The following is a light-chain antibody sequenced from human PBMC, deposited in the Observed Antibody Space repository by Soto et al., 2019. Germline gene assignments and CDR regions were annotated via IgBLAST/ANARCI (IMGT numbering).Light chain of an antibody. CDR3: SSYTSTSTYV. V-gene: IGLV2-14*01. CDR1: SSDVGGYNY. CDR2: HVS. J-gene: IGLJ1*01. Sequence: QSVLTQPASVSGSPGQSITISCTGTSSDVGGYNYVSWYQQYPGKAPKLMIYHVSNRPSGVSNRFSGSKSGNSASLTISGLQAEDEADYYCSSYTSTSTYVFGTGTKLTAL.